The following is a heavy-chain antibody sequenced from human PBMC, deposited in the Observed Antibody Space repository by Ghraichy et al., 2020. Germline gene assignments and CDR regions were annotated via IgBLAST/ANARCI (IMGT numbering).Heavy chain of an antibody. D-gene: IGHD2-15*01. V-gene: IGHV4-4*09. CDR3: ARSLGDCSGGSCYAWFDP. CDR2: IYTSGST. CDR1: GGSISSYY. Sequence: SETLSLTCTVSGGSISSYYWSWIRQPPGKGLEWIGYIYTSGSTNYNPTLKSRVTISVDTSKNQFSLKLSSVTAADTAVYYCARSLGDCSGGSCYAWFDPWGQGTLVTVSS. J-gene: IGHJ5*02.